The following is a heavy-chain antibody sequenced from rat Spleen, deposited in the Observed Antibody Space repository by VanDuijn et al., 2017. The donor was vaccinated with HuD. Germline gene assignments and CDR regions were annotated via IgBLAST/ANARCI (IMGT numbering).Heavy chain of an antibody. Sequence: EVQLVESGGGLVQPGRSLKLSCAASGFTFSNYYMAWVRQAPTKGLEWVAYISTGGGSTYYRDAVRGRFTVSRDNTKSTLYLQMNSLRSEDTATYYCTREDWVPDYWGQGVKVTVSS. CDR1: GFTFSNYY. CDR3: TREDWVPDY. V-gene: IGHV5-27*01. D-gene: IGHD5-1*01. CDR2: ISTGGGST. J-gene: IGHJ2*01.